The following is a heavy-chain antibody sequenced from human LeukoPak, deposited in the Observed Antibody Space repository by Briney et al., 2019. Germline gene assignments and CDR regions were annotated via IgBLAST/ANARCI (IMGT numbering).Heavy chain of an antibody. CDR1: GFTFSSNG. V-gene: IGHV3-53*01. CDR3: ARVVGYYFDY. Sequence: GGSLRLSCAASGFTFSSNGMNWVRQAPGKGLEWVSVIYSGGSTYYADSVKCRFTISRDNSKNTLYLQMNSLRAEDTAVYYCARVVGYYFDYWGQGTLVTVSS. CDR2: IYSGGST. J-gene: IGHJ4*02.